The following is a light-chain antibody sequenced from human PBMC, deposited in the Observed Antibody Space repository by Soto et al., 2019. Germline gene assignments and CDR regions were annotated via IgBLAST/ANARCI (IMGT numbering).Light chain of an antibody. CDR3: QTWGTGGHVV. Sequence: QPVLTQSPSASASLGASVKLTCTRSSGHSTYAIAWHQQQPEKGPRYLMKLNSDGRHSKGDGIPDRFSATSSGAERYLTISSLQSEDEADYYCQTWGTGGHVVFGGGTKLTVL. V-gene: IGLV4-69*01. CDR2: LNSDGRH. CDR1: SGHSTYA. J-gene: IGLJ2*01.